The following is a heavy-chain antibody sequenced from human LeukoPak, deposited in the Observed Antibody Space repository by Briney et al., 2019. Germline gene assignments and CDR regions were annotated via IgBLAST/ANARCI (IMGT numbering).Heavy chain of an antibody. CDR2: VSQRGIT. CDR3: VSHETPYYYIDV. J-gene: IGHJ6*03. V-gene: IGHV4-38-2*02. Sequence: PSETLSLTCTVSSHSITYNYCGWIRQSPGKGLEWLGSVSQRGITYYNPSLQRRVTMSRNTSNNQLSLRLTSVTAADTAIYYCVSHETPYYYIDVWGKGTTVTISS. CDR1: SHSITYNY.